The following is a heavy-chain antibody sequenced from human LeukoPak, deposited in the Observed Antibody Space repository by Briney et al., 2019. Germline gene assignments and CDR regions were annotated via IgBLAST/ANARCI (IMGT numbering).Heavy chain of an antibody. J-gene: IGHJ4*02. CDR2: IDWDDDK. CDR3: ARMSPRVATIIDY. Sequence: SGPRLVNPTQTLTLTCTFPGSSLSTSGMRVSWIRQPPGKALEWLARIDWDDDKFYSTSLKTRLTISKDTSKNQVVLTMTNMDPVDTATYYCARMSPRVATIIDYWGQGTLVTVSS. CDR1: GSSLSTSGMR. V-gene: IGHV2-70*04. D-gene: IGHD5-12*01.